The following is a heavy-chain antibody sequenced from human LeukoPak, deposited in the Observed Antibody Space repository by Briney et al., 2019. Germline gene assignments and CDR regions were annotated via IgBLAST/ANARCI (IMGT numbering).Heavy chain of an antibody. CDR1: GYIFTSYD. Sequence: GASVKVSCKASGYIFTSYDINWVRQAPGQGLEWMGGIIPIFGTANYAQKFQGRVTITADESTSTAYMELSSLRSEDTAVYYCARGPVVVAARYDFDYWGQGTLVTVSS. J-gene: IGHJ4*02. D-gene: IGHD2-15*01. V-gene: IGHV1-69*13. CDR3: ARGPVVVAARYDFDY. CDR2: IIPIFGTA.